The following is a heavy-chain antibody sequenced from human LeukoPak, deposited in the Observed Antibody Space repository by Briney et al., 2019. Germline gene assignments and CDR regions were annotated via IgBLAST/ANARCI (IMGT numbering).Heavy chain of an antibody. CDR3: ASLTGYDGGYGDYGYNWFDP. D-gene: IGHD4-17*01. V-gene: IGHV1-2*02. CDR1: GYTFTGYY. J-gene: IGHJ5*02. CDR2: INPNSGGT. Sequence: ASVKVSCKASGYTFTGYYMHWVRQAPGQGLKWMGWINPNSGGTNYAQKFQGRVTMTRDTSISTAYMELSRLRSDDTAVYYCASLTGYDGGYGDYGYNWFDPWGQGTLVTVSS.